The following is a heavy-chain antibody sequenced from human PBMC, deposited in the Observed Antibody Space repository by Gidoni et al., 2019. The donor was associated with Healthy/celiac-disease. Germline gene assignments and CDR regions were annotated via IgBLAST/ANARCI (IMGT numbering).Heavy chain of an antibody. D-gene: IGHD3-10*01. CDR1: GFTFSSYA. CDR2: ISGSGGST. J-gene: IGHJ4*02. Sequence: EVQLLESGGGLVQPRGSLRLSCAASGFTFSSYAMCWVSQAPGKGLEWVSAISGSGGSTYYADSVKGRFTISRDNSKNTLYLQMNSLRAEDTAVYYCAKRFGELHYFDYWGQGTLVTVSS. CDR3: AKRFGELHYFDY. V-gene: IGHV3-23*01.